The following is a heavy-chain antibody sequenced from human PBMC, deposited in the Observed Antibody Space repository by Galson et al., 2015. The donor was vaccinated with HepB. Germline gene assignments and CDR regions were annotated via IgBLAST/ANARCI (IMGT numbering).Heavy chain of an antibody. J-gene: IGHJ3*02. V-gene: IGHV6-1*01. CDR2: TYYRSKWYN. CDR3: ARRGDGYNNAFDI. Sequence: CAISGDSVSSNSDVWNWIRQSPSRGLEWLGRTYYRSKWYNDYAASVKSRITINPDTSKNQLSLQLNSVTPEDTAVYYCARRGDGYNNAFDIWGQGTMVTVSS. CDR1: GDSVSSNSDV. D-gene: IGHD5-24*01.